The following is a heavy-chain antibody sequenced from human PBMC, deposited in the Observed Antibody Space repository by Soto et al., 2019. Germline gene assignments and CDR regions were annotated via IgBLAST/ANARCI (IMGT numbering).Heavy chain of an antibody. CDR1: GFTFSSYS. V-gene: IGHV3-48*02. CDR3: ARSRYSHYGMDV. Sequence: XVSLRLSFAASGFTFSSYSMNWVRQAPGKGLEWVSYISSSSSTIYYADSVKGRFTISRDNAKNSLYLQMNSLRDEDTAVYYCARSRYSHYGMDVWGQGTTVTVSS. CDR2: ISSSSSTI. D-gene: IGHD4-4*01. J-gene: IGHJ6*02.